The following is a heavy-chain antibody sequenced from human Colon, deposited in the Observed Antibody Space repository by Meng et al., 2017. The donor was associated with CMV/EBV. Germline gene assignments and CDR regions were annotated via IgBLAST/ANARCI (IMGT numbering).Heavy chain of an antibody. J-gene: IGHJ3*02. CDR3: ARDQQGEASLVPYHAFDI. CDR1: GGTFSRIG. V-gene: IGHV1-69*05. Sequence: SVKVSCKASGGTFSRIGISWVRQAPGQGLEWMGKIVPIFTTLTYAQKFQGRVTITTDESMNTAYMELSSLRSADTAIYYCARDQQGEASLVPYHAFDIWGQGTMVTVSS. D-gene: IGHD2-2*01. CDR2: IVPIFTTL.